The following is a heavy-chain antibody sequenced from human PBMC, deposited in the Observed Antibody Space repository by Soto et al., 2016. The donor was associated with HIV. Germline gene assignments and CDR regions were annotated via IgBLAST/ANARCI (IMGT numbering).Heavy chain of an antibody. CDR2: TRNKANSYTT. CDR3: ARGLYCSSTSCYRGKDAFDI. D-gene: IGHD2-2*02. CDR1: GFTFSDHY. V-gene: IGHV3-72*01. J-gene: IGHJ3*02. Sequence: EVQLVESGGGLVQPGGSLRLSCAASGFTFSDHYMDWVRQAPGKGLEWVGRTRNKANSYTTEYAASVKGRFTISRDDSKNSLYLQMNSLKTEDTAVYYCARGLYCSSTSCYRGKDAFDIWGQGTMVTGLF.